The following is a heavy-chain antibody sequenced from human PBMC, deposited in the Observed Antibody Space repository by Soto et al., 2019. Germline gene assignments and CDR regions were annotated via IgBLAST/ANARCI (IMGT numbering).Heavy chain of an antibody. CDR2: IYWDDDK. V-gene: IGHV2-5*02. CDR3: AHRRNYDGSWNEGVFDY. CDR1: GFSLTSRPVG. J-gene: IGHJ4*02. D-gene: IGHD3-16*01. Sequence: QITLKESGPTLVKPTQTLTLTCTFSGFSLTSRPVGVGWVRQPPGKALEWLAFIYWDDDKRYSPSLRSTLTVTNDASKHQVVLTRTNMDPVDTATYYCAHRRNYDGSWNEGVFDYWGQGILVTVSS.